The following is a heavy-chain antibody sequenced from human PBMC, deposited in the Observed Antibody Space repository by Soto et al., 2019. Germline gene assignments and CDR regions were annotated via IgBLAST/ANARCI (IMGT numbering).Heavy chain of an antibody. CDR2: INPNTGGS. CDR3: ATCRTSGSYSGLDY. D-gene: IGHD1-26*01. CDR1: GYTFTDYY. Sequence: QVPLVQSGAEVKKPGASVKVSCKASGYTFTDYYIHWVRQAPGQGLEWMGWINPNTGGSDYAQNFQGWVTMTRDTSISTAYMELSRLSSDDTAVYYCATCRTSGSYSGLDYWGQGTLVTVSS. J-gene: IGHJ4*02. V-gene: IGHV1-2*04.